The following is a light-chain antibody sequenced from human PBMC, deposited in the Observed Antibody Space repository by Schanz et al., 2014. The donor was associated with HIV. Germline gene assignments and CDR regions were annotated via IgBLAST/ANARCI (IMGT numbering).Light chain of an antibody. CDR2: DVS. V-gene: IGLV2-14*01. Sequence: QSALTQPASVSGSPGQSITISCTGTSSDVGGYNYVSWYQQHPGKAPKLMIYDVSNRPSGVPDRFSGSKSGTSASLAISGLQSEDEADYYCATWVDSLNGWVFGGGTKLTV. J-gene: IGLJ3*02. CDR3: ATWVDSLNGWV. CDR1: SSDVGGYNY.